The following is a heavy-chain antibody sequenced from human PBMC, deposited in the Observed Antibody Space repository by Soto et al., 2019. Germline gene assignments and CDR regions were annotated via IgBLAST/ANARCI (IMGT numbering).Heavy chain of an antibody. Sequence: PSQTLSLTCVISGDSVSSSSVAWNWVRQSPLRGLEWLGRTYYRSRWYSDFAVSVRGRIVINADTSKNQFSLQLNSVTPEDTAVYFCARSEEDSDYYYYGLDVWGQGTTVTVSS. J-gene: IGHJ6*02. D-gene: IGHD2-15*01. V-gene: IGHV6-1*01. CDR2: TYYRSRWYS. CDR3: ARSEEDSDYYYYGLDV. CDR1: GDSVSSSSVA.